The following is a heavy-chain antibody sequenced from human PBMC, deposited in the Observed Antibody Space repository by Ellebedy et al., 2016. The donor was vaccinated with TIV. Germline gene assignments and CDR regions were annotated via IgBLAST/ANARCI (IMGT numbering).Heavy chain of an antibody. V-gene: IGHV4-34*09. CDR2: INHSGST. Sequence: SETLSLXXTVYGGSFSVYYWDWFRQPPGKGLEWIGEINHSGSTSYNPSLKSRVSISVDTSKSQFSLKLNSVTAADTAVYYCSRVFTSGPFERDSYYAMDVWGQGATVTVSS. D-gene: IGHD6-19*01. CDR3: SRVFTSGPFERDSYYAMDV. J-gene: IGHJ6*02. CDR1: GGSFSVYY.